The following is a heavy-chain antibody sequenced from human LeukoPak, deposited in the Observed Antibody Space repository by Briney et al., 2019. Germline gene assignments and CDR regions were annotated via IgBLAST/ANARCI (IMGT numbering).Heavy chain of an antibody. J-gene: IGHJ4*02. CDR2: VSNDGRIQ. Sequence: GGTLRLSCAASGFTFSSYGMSWVRQAPGKGLEWVAVVSNDGRIQYYADSVKGRFTVSRDNSNNTLYLQMNSLRPEDMGVYYCARDRRPMIAVVGTVFDYWGRGTLVTVSS. CDR1: GFTFSSYG. CDR3: ARDRRPMIAVVGTVFDY. D-gene: IGHD6-19*01. V-gene: IGHV3-30*03.